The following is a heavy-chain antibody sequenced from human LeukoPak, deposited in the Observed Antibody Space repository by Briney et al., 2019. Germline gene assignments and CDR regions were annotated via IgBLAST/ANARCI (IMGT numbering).Heavy chain of an antibody. CDR3: ARDGRYSGYDFEY. J-gene: IGHJ4*02. V-gene: IGHV1-69*01. CDR1: GGTFSSYA. Sequence: ASVKVSCKASGGTFSSYAISWVRQAPGQGLEWMGGIIPIFGTANYAQKFQGRVTFTAGESTSTAYMKRSSLRSENTAVYYCARDGRYSGYDFEYWGQGTLVTVSS. CDR2: IIPIFGTA. D-gene: IGHD5-12*01.